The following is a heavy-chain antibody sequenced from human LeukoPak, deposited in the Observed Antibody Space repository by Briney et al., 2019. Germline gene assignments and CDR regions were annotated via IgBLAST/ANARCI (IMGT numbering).Heavy chain of an antibody. D-gene: IGHD2-2*01. CDR2: INHSGST. V-gene: IGHV4-34*01. CDR1: GGSFSGYY. Sequence: SEPLSLTCAVYGGSFSGYYWSWIRQPPGKGLEWIGEINHSGSTNYNPSLKSRVTIPVDTSKNQFSLKLSSVTAADTAVYYCARGPPVGYCSSTSCRDPKRSAFGIWGQGTMVTVSS. J-gene: IGHJ3*02. CDR3: ARGPPVGYCSSTSCRDPKRSAFGI.